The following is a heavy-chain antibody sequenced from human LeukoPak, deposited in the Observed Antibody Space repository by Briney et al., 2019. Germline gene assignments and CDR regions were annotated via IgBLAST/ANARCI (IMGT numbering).Heavy chain of an antibody. CDR2: MNPNSGNT. V-gene: IGHV1-8*01. CDR1: GYTFTSYD. D-gene: IGHD2-2*01. Sequence: ASVKVSCKASGYTFTSYDINWVRQATGQGLEWMGWMNPNSGNTGYAQKFQGRVTMTRNTSISTAYMELSSLRSEDTAVYYCARVVVAPAATMIAYSSSWYNWFDPWGQGTLVTVSS. CDR3: ARVVVAPAATMIAYSSSWYNWFDP. J-gene: IGHJ5*02.